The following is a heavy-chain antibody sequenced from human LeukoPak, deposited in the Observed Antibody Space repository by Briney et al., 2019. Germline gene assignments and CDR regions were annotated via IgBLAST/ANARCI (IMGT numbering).Heavy chain of an antibody. Sequence: SETLSLTCAVYGGSFRGYYWSWIRKPPGKGLEWSGEINHSGSTNYDPSLKSRVTISVDTSKNQFSLKLSSVTAADTAVYYCARGTIYRTYYYDSSGYYSEYFDYWGQGTLVTVSS. J-gene: IGHJ4*02. V-gene: IGHV4-34*01. D-gene: IGHD3-22*01. CDR2: INHSGST. CDR1: GGSFRGYY. CDR3: ARGTIYRTYYYDSSGYYSEYFDY.